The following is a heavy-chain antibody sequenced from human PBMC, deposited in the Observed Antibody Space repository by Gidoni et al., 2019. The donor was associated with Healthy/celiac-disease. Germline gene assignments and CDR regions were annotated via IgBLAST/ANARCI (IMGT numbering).Heavy chain of an antibody. D-gene: IGHD3-22*01. CDR1: GFTFDDYA. V-gene: IGHV3-43*02. CDR2: ISGDGGST. CDR3: AKVGPYYYDSSGYY. J-gene: IGHJ4*02. Sequence: EVQLVASGGGVVQPGGSLRLSCAASGFTFDDYAMHWVRQAPGKGLEWVSLISGDGGSTYYADSVKGRFTISRDNSKNSLYLQMNSLRTEDTALYYCAKVGPYYYDSSGYYWGQGTLVTVSS.